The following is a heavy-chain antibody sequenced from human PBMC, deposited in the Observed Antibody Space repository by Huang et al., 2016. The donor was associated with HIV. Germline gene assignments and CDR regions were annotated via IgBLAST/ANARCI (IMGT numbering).Heavy chain of an antibody. CDR3: AGGPHSARTLDF. CDR1: GGSFTGYY. CDR2: IDHSGST. V-gene: IGHV4-34*01. Sequence: QVQLQQWGAGLLKPSETLSLTCAVYGGSFTGYYWSWFRQPPGQGLEWIGEIDHSGSTKYNPSRKSRGTMSVDTSKTQFSLKRISVTAADTAMYYCAGGPHSARTLDFWGQGTLVTVSS. D-gene: IGHD6-6*01. J-gene: IGHJ4*02.